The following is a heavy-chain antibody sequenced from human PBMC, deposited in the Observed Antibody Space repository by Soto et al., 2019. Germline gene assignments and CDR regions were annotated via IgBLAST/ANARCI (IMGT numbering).Heavy chain of an antibody. J-gene: IGHJ6*02. D-gene: IGHD3-3*01. CDR2: IIPIIGTA. CDR1: GGTFSSYG. CDR3: ARPTYYDFWSGYQTGYYYYGMDV. V-gene: IGHV1-69*12. Sequence: QVQLVQSGAEVKKPGSSVKVSCKASGGTFSSYGISWVRQGPGQGLEWMGGIIPIIGTANYAQKFQGRVTITADESTSTAYMELSSLRSEDTAVYYCARPTYYDFWSGYQTGYYYYGMDVWGQGTTVTVSS.